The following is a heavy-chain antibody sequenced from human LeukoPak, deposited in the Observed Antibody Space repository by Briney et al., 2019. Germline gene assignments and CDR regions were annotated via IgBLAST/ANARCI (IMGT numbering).Heavy chain of an antibody. V-gene: IGHV3-30*02. CDR3: AKAGRYSSSWYYYYYYMDV. J-gene: IGHJ6*03. CDR2: IRYDGSNK. Sequence: GGSLRLSCAASGFTFSSYGMHWVRQAPGKGLEWVAFIRYDGSNKYYADSVKGRFTISRDNSKNTLYLQMNSLRAEDTAVYYCAKAGRYSSSWYYYYYYMDVWGRGTTVTISS. CDR1: GFTFSSYG. D-gene: IGHD6-13*01.